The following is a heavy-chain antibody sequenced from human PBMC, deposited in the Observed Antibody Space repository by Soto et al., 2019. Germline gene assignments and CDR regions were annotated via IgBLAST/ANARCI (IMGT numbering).Heavy chain of an antibody. J-gene: IGHJ3*02. D-gene: IGHD2-15*01. V-gene: IGHV4-38-2*01. Sequence: SETLSLTCAVSASSISSAYFWGWIRQPPGKGLEWIATIFHTGGTYYNPSLKSRVTISVDTSNNQFSLRLNSVTAANTALYFCARTWLAGGTPADAFDIWGQGTMVTVSS. CDR2: IFHTGGT. CDR3: ARTWLAGGTPADAFDI. CDR1: ASSISSAYF.